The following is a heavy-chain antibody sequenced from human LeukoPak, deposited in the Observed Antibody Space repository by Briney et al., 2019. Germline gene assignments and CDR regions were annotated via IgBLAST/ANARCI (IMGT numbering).Heavy chain of an antibody. D-gene: IGHD1-1*01. CDR2: IYSGGGT. J-gene: IGHJ4*02. CDR3: VGEGTY. V-gene: IGHV3-53*01. Sequence: GGSLRLSCAASGLSVSSTYMTWVRQAPGKGLEWVSVIYSGGGTNYADRLKGRFSISRDNSKNTLYLQMNSLRADDTAVYYCVGEGTYWGQGTLVTVSS. CDR1: GLSVSSTY.